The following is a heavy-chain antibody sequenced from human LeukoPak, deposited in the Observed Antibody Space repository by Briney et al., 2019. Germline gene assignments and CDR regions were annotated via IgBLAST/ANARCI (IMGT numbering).Heavy chain of an antibody. CDR2: IRPETGEP. CDR1: GFGLSVLS. J-gene: IGHJ4*02. V-gene: IGHV1-24*01. D-gene: IGHD3-10*01. Sequence: ASVKVSCKISGFGLSVLSIHWMRQAPGKGLEWVGGIRPETGEPIYAQKFQGRVTVTEDTVTDTGYMELRSLASDDTAVYFCTTDSGRSYFYFNFWGQGTLVTVSS. CDR3: TTDSGRSYFYFNF.